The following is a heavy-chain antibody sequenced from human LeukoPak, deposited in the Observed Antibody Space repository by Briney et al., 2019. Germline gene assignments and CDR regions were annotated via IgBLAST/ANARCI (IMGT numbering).Heavy chain of an antibody. CDR2: IYSGGST. Sequence: GGSLRLSCAASGFTVSDKYMSWVRQAPGKGLEWVSIIYSGGSTYYADSVRGRFTISRDSSQNTVYLQMNSLRAEDTAVYYCARVAPRFWYESSGYIFEYWGQGTLVTVSS. V-gene: IGHV3-66*01. D-gene: IGHD3-22*01. J-gene: IGHJ4*02. CDR1: GFTVSDKY. CDR3: ARVAPRFWYESSGYIFEY.